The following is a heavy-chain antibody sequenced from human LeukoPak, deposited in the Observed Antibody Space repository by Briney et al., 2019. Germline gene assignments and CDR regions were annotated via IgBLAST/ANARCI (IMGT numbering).Heavy chain of an antibody. V-gene: IGHV1-18*01. CDR3: ARGDSSSWSDYYYYYGMDV. CDR2: ISAYNGNT. CDR1: GYTFTSYG. Sequence: ASVKVSCKASGYTFTSYGISWVRQAPGQGLEWMGWISAYNGNTNYAQKLQGRVTMTTDTSTSTAYMELRSLRSDDTAVYYCARGDSSSWSDYYYYYGMDVWGQGTTVTVSS. J-gene: IGHJ6*02. D-gene: IGHD6-13*01.